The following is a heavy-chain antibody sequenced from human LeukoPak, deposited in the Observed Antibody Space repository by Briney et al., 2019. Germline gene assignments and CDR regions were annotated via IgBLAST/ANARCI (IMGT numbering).Heavy chain of an antibody. Sequence: GASVKVSCKASGYTFTSYDINWVRQATGQGLERMGWMNPNSGNTGYAQKFQGRVTMTRNTSISTAYMELSSLRSEDTAVYYCARGYYSYGSGSYLDYWGQGTLVTVSS. J-gene: IGHJ4*02. CDR3: ARGYYSYGSGSYLDY. D-gene: IGHD3-10*01. CDR2: MNPNSGNT. CDR1: GYTFTSYD. V-gene: IGHV1-8*01.